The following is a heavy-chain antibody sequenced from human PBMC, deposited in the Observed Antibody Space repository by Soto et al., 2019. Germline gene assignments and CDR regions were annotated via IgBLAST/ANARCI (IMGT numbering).Heavy chain of an antibody. CDR3: ARRPPVLRYGSGSYWGMDV. CDR2: ISYDGSNK. J-gene: IGHJ6*02. CDR1: GFTFSSYA. Sequence: QVQLVESGGGVVQPGRSLRLSCAASGFTFSSYAMHWVRQAPGKGLEWVAVISYDGSNKYYADSVKGRFTISRDNSKNTLYLQMNSLRAEDTAVYYCARRPPVLRYGSGSYWGMDVWGQGTTVTVSS. D-gene: IGHD3-10*01. V-gene: IGHV3-30-3*01.